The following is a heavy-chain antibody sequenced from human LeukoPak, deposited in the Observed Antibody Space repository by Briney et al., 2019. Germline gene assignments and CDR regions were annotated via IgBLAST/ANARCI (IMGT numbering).Heavy chain of an antibody. V-gene: IGHV1-18*01. CDR2: ISAYNGNT. CDR3: ARDRITMVRGAKSGKDWFDP. J-gene: IGHJ5*02. CDR1: GCTFTSYG. Sequence: ASVKVSCKASGCTFTSYGISWVRQAPGQGLEWMGWISAYNGNTNYAQKLQGRVTMTTDTSTSTAYMELRSLRSDDTAVYYCARDRITMVRGAKSGKDWFDPWGQGTLVTVSS. D-gene: IGHD3-10*01.